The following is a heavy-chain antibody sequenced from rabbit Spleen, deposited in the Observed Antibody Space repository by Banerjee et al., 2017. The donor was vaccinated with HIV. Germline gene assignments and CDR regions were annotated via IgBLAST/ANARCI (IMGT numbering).Heavy chain of an antibody. CDR1: GFSFSSGYD. Sequence: QEQLEESGGGLVQPEGSLTLTCTASGFSFSSGYDIVWVCQAPGKGLEWIGYIYSSIHYTYYANWAKGRFTISKTSSTTVTLQMTRLTAADTATYFCARDTGSSFSSYGMDLWGPGDPRHRL. V-gene: IGHV1S45*01. J-gene: IGHJ6*01. CDR2: IYSSIHYT. CDR3: ARDTGSSFSSYGMDL. D-gene: IGHD8-1*01.